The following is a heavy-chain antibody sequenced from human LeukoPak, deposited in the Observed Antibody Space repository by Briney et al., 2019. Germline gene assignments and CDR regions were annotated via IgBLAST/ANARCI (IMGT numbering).Heavy chain of an antibody. CDR2: INHVGST. V-gene: IGHV4-34*01. D-gene: IGHD2-2*01. J-gene: IGHJ2*01. Sequence: SETLSLTCSVYGGSFSGYFWNWIRQPPGKGLEWIGEINHVGSTNYNPSLKSRVTISVDTSKNQFSLRLSSVTAADTAVYYCARGQYCSTISCQDWYFDLWGRGTLVTVSS. CDR3: ARGQYCSTISCQDWYFDL. CDR1: GGSFSGYF.